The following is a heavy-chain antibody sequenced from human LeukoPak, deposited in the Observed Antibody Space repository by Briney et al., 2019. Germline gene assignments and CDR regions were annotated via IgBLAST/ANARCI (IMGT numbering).Heavy chain of an antibody. Sequence: ASVKVSCKTSGYTFTNNAINWVRQAPGQGLEWMGWINTNTGNPSYAQGFFTGRYVFSLDTSASTAYLQINGLKADDTAVYYCGRDPKLGIRGYTYGYIDHWGQGTLLTVAS. CDR3: GRDPKLGIRGYTYGYIDH. V-gene: IGHV7-4-1*02. J-gene: IGHJ4*02. CDR2: INTNTGNP. CDR1: GYTFTNNA. D-gene: IGHD5-18*01.